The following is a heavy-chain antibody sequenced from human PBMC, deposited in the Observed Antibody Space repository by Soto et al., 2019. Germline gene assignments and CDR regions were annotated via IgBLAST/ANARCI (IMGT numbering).Heavy chain of an antibody. V-gene: IGHV3-11*01. Sequence: QVQLVESGGGLVKPGGSLRLSCAASGFTFSDYYMSWIRQAPGKVLEWVSHISSSGSTIYYADSVKGRFTSSRDNAKNSLYLQMNSLRAEDTAVYYCARGGNKYRSSDDAFDIWGQGTMVTVSS. CDR2: ISSSGSTI. D-gene: IGHD6-6*01. CDR3: ARGGNKYRSSDDAFDI. CDR1: GFTFSDYY. J-gene: IGHJ3*02.